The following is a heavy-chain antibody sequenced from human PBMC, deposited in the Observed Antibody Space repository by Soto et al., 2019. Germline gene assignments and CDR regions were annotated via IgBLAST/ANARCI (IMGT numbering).Heavy chain of an antibody. D-gene: IGHD2-21*02. CDR2: IIPIFGIA. Sequence: QVQLVQSGAEVKKPGSSVKISCKASGGSFRSNALSWVRQAPGQGLEWMGRIIPIFGIANYAQRFQGRVTITADESTGTDYMELSSLRSEDTAVYYCARVGEYCGGACPQYFQHWGQGTLVTVSS. J-gene: IGHJ1*01. CDR1: GGSFRSNA. V-gene: IGHV1-69*15. CDR3: ARVGEYCGGACPQYFQH.